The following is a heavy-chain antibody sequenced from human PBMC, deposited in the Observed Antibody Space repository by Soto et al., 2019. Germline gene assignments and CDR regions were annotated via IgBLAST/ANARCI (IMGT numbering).Heavy chain of an antibody. J-gene: IGHJ4*02. CDR3: AKDDDLSLFDY. Sequence: GGSLRLSCAASGFTFSSYGMHWVRQAPGKGLEGVAVISYDGSNKYYADSVKGRFTISRDNSKNTLYLQMNSLRAEDTAVYYCAKDDDLSLFDYWGQGTLVTVSS. V-gene: IGHV3-30*18. CDR1: GFTFSSYG. CDR2: ISYDGSNK. D-gene: IGHD1-1*01.